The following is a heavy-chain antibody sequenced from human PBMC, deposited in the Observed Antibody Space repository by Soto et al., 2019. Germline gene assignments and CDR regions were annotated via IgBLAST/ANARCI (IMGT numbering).Heavy chain of an antibody. J-gene: IGHJ4*02. V-gene: IGHV4-31*03. CDR2: IYYSGST. CDR3: ARSSTSANYFDY. D-gene: IGHD2-2*01. Sequence: QVQLQESGPGLVKPSQTLSLTCTVSGGSISSGGYYWSWIRQHPGKGLEWIGYIYYSGSTYYNPSPKSRVXXXVXXSKNRFSLKLSSVTAADTAVYYCARSSTSANYFDYWGQGTLVTVSS. CDR1: GGSISSGGYY.